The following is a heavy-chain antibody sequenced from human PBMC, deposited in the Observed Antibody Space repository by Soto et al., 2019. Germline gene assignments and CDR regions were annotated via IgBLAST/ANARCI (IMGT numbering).Heavy chain of an antibody. CDR2: IYYSGST. Sequence: SETLSLTCTVSGGSISSGDYYWSWIRQPPGKGLEWIGYIYYSGSTNYNPSLKGRVTISVDTSKNQFSLKLSSVTAADTAVYYCARRGAAAGTTLLDPWGQGTLVTVSS. D-gene: IGHD6-13*01. J-gene: IGHJ5*02. CDR3: ARRGAAAGTTLLDP. V-gene: IGHV4-61*08. CDR1: GGSISSGDYY.